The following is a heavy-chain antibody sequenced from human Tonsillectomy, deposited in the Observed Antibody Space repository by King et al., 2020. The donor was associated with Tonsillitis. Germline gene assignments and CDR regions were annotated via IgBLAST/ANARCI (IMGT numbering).Heavy chain of an antibody. J-gene: IGHJ4*02. CDR3: ARSPTLTLTPDH. Sequence: VQLVESVGGVVQPGRSLRLSCAASGFTCSSYTMYWVRQAPGKGLECVAVISVGGTSKYYADSAKGRFTISRDNSKNTLYLQMNSLRTEDTAVYYCARSPTLTLTPDHWGQGTLVTVSS. V-gene: IGHV3-30*01. CDR1: GFTCSSYT. D-gene: IGHD4-23*01. CDR2: ISVGGTSK.